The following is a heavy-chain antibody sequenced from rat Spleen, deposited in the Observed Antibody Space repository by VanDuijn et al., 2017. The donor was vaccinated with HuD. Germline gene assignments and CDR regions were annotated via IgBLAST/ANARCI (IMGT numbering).Heavy chain of an antibody. V-gene: IGHV3-3*01. CDR1: GYSITSSYR. CDR3: ARADSYRFAY. J-gene: IGHJ3*01. CDR2: INSAGST. D-gene: IGHD1-1*01. Sequence: EVQLQESGPGLVKPSQSLSLTCSVTGYSITSSYRWNWIRKFPGNKLEWMGYINSAGSTTYNPSPKRRISITRDTSKNQFFLQVNSVTTEDTATYYCARADSYRFAYWGQGSLVTVSS.